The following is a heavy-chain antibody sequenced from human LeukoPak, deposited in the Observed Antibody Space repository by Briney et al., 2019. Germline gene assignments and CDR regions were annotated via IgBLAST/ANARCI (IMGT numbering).Heavy chain of an antibody. D-gene: IGHD5-12*01. CDR2: IHSSGNT. V-gene: IGHV4-59*08. CDR1: GGSISSYY. J-gene: IGHJ4*02. Sequence: SETLSLTCTVSGGSISSYYWSWIRQTPGKGLEWIGYIHSSGNTNYNPSLKSRVTISVDTSKNQFSLKLSSVTAADTAVYYCARMGGYSGYATHWGQGTLVTVSS. CDR3: ARMGGYSGYATH.